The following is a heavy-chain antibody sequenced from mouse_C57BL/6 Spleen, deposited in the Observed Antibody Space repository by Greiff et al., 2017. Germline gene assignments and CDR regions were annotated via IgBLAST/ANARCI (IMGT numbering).Heavy chain of an antibody. CDR1: GYSITSGYY. CDR2: ISYDGSN. Sequence: EVQLQQSGPGLVKPSQSLSLTCSVTGYSITSGYYWNWIRQFPGNKLEWMGYISYDGSNNYNPSLKNRISITRDTSKNQFFLKLNSVTTEDTATYYCAREGDYDYDAMDYWGQGTSVTVSS. V-gene: IGHV3-6*01. CDR3: AREGDYDYDAMDY. J-gene: IGHJ4*01. D-gene: IGHD1-1*02.